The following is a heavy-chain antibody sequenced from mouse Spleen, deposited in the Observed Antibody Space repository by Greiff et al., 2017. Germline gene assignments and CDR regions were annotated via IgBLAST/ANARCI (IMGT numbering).Heavy chain of an antibody. CDR2: IRSKSNNYAT. CDR1: GFTFNTYA. J-gene: IGHJ4*01. D-gene: IGHD2-4*01. Sequence: EVQLVESGGGLVQPKGSLKLSCAASGFTFNTYAMNWVRPAPGKGLEWVARIRSKSNNYATYYADSVKDRFTISRDDSQSMLYLQMNNLKTEDTAMYYCVGHYDYEFTDYAMDYWGQGTSVTVSS. CDR3: VGHYDYEFTDYAMDY. V-gene: IGHV10-1*02.